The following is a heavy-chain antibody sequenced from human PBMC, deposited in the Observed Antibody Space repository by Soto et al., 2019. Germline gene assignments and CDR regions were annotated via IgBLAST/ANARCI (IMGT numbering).Heavy chain of an antibody. CDR2: IYYSGST. CDR3: ARASTGYYPAHYFEY. J-gene: IGHJ4*02. CDR1: GGSISSYY. Sequence: SEALSLTCTVSGGSISSYYWSWIRQPPGKGLEWIGYIYYSGSTNYNPSLKSRVTISVDTSKNQFSLKLSSVTAADTAVYYCARASTGYYPAHYFEYWGQGTQVTVSS. D-gene: IGHD3-9*01. V-gene: IGHV4-59*12.